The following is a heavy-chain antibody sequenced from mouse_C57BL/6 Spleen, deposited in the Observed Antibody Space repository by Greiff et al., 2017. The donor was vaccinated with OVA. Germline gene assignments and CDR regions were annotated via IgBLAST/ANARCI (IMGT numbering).Heavy chain of an antibody. D-gene: IGHD5-1*01. V-gene: IGHV1-50*01. CDR1: GYTFTSYW. J-gene: IGHJ3*01. Sequence: QVQLQQPGAELVKPGASVKLSCKASGYTFTSYWMQWVKQRPGQGLEWIGEIDPSDSYTNYNQKFKGKATLTVDTSSSTAYMQLSSLTSEDSAVYYCARGTYPGFAYWGQGTLVTVSA. CDR2: IDPSDSYT. CDR3: ARGTYPGFAY.